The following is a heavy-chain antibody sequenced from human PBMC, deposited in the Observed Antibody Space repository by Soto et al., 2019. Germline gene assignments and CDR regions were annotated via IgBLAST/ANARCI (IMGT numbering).Heavy chain of an antibody. J-gene: IGHJ4*02. V-gene: IGHV3-72*01. CDR1: GFTFSDHY. D-gene: IGHD3-10*01. CDR2: IRNKANSYTT. CDR3: ASAWFRELKYFDY. Sequence: GGSLRLSCAASGFTFSDHYMEWVRQAPGKGLEWVGRIRNKANSYTTEYGASVKGRFTISRDDSKNSLSLQMNSLKTEDTAVYYFASAWFRELKYFDYWGQGTLVTVSS.